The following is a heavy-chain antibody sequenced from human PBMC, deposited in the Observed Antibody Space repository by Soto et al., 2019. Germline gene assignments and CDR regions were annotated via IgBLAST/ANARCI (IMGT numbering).Heavy chain of an antibody. CDR2: XXPILGIA. D-gene: IGHD3-10*01. CDR1: GGTFSSYT. J-gene: IGHJ5*02. CDR3: ARDELVPFDP. Sequence: QVQLVQSGAEVKKPGSSVKVSCKASGGTFSSYTISWVRQAPGQGLXXXXXXXPILGIANYAQKFQGRVTITADKSTSTAYMELSSLRSEDTAVYYCARDELVPFDPWGQGTLVTVSS. V-gene: IGHV1-69*08.